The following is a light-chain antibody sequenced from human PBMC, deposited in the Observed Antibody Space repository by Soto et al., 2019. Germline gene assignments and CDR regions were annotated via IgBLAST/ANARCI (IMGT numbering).Light chain of an antibody. J-gene: IGKJ1*01. CDR3: QQQYSWSCT. Sequence: HSHGTLSLSPGPRAPLYGRATQSVGSTLAAYQQKPGQAPRILIYGASNRATGIPDGFSGSGSGTDFTLTISSLQSEDFAVYYCQQQYSWSCTFGQGTKVDIK. CDR2: GAS. V-gene: IGKV3D-15*01. CDR1: QSVGST.